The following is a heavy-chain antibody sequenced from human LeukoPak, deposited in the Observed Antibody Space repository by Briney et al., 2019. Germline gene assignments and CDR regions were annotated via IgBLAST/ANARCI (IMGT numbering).Heavy chain of an antibody. V-gene: IGHV4-39*07. D-gene: IGHD3-10*01. CDR3: ARVPGMYYYAAFDI. Sequence: SETLSLTCTVSGDSISTTPYYWGWIRQPPGKGLEWIGSIYYSGSTYYNPSLKSRVTISVDTSKNQFSLKLSSVTAADTAVYYCARVPGMYYYAAFDIWGQGTMVTVSS. CDR1: GDSISTTPYY. J-gene: IGHJ3*02. CDR2: IYYSGST.